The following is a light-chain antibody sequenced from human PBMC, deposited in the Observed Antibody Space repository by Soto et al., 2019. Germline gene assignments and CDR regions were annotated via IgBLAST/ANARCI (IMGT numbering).Light chain of an antibody. V-gene: IGLV2-14*03. CDR2: DVS. Sequence: QSALTQPASVSGSPGQSITISCTGTSSDVGGYNYVSWYQQHPGKAPKLIIYDVSNRPSGVSNHFSGSKSGNTASLTISGLQAEDEADYHCSSSTSSSTLVFGGGTKLTVL. CDR1: SSDVGGYNY. CDR3: SSSTSSSTLV. J-gene: IGLJ2*01.